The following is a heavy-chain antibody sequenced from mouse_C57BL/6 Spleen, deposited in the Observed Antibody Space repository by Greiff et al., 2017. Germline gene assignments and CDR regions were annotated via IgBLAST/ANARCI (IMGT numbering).Heavy chain of an antibody. CDR2: INPSNGGT. J-gene: IGHJ4*01. D-gene: IGHD1-1*01. Sequence: VQLQQPGTELVKPGASVKLSCKASGYTFTSYWMHWVKQRPGQGLEWIGNINPSNGGTNYNEKFKSKATLTVDKSSSTAYMQLSSLTSEDSAVYYWARGYYGSSPEDAMDYWGQGTSVTVSS. CDR1: GYTFTSYW. V-gene: IGHV1-53*01. CDR3: ARGYYGSSPEDAMDY.